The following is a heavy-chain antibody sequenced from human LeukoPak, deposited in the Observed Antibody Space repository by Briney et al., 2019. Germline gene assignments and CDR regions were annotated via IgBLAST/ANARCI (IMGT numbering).Heavy chain of an antibody. J-gene: IGHJ4*02. CDR3: Y. V-gene: IGHV4-39*01. CDR2: IYYSGST. CDR1: GGSISSSSYY. D-gene: IGHD6-19*01. Sequence: PSETLSLTCTVSGGSISSSSYYRGWIRQPPGKGLEWIGSIYYSGSTYYNPSLKSRVTISVDTSKNQFSLKLSYSSGWFRPYYFDYWGQGTLVTVSS.